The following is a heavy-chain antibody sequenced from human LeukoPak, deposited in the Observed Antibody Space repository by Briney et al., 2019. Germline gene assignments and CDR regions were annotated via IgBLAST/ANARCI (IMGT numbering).Heavy chain of an antibody. J-gene: IGHJ3*01. CDR1: GFTFSNYW. V-gene: IGHV3-7*01. CDR3: ATYCSGGSCYYSDAFDF. D-gene: IGHD2-15*01. CDR2: IKQDGSDK. Sequence: PGGSLRLSCAASGFTFSNYWMSWVRQAPGKGLEWVANIKQDGSDKYYVDSVKGRFTIPRDNAKNSLFLQMNSLRAEDTAVYYCATYCSGGSCYYSDAFDFWGQGTMVTVSS.